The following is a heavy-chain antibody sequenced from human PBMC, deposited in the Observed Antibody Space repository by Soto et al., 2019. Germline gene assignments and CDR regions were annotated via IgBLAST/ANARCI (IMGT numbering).Heavy chain of an antibody. CDR1: GFTFSSYA. J-gene: IGHJ4*02. CDR2: ISGSGGST. CDR3: AKSPGRYFDFLDY. D-gene: IGHD3-9*01. V-gene: IGHV3-23*01. Sequence: GGSLRLSCAASGFTFSSYAMSWVRQAPGKGLEWVSAISGSGGSTYYADSVKGRFTISRDNSKNMLYLQMNSLRAEDTAVYYCAKSPGRYFDFLDYWGQGTLVTVSS.